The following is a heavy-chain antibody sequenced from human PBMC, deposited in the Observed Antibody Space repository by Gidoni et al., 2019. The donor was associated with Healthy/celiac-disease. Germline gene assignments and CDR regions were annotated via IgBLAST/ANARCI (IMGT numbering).Heavy chain of an antibody. V-gene: IGHV1-69*06. CDR2: IIPIFGTA. J-gene: IGHJ4*02. CDR1: GGTFSSYA. Sequence: QVQLVQSGAEVKKPGSSVKVSCKASGGTFSSYAISWVRQAPGQGLEWVGGIIPIFGTANYAQKFQGRVTITADKSTSTAYMELSSLRSEDTAVYYCASDYCSSTSCYSPVKYWGQGTLVTVSS. D-gene: IGHD2-2*02. CDR3: ASDYCSSTSCYSPVKY.